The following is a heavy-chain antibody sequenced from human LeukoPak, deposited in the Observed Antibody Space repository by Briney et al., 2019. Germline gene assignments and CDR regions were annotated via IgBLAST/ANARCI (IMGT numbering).Heavy chain of an antibody. CDR3: ARSAVVAAHWFDP. V-gene: IGHV1-69*04. J-gene: IGHJ5*02. D-gene: IGHD2-15*01. CDR2: IIPMFSKV. Sequence: ASVKLSCKASGGTFNNYAISWVRQAPGQGLEWMGRIIPMFSKVDYAQKFQGRVTINADKSTNTAYMELITLRSEDTAVYYCARSAVVAAHWFDPWGQGTLVTVSS. CDR1: GGTFNNYA.